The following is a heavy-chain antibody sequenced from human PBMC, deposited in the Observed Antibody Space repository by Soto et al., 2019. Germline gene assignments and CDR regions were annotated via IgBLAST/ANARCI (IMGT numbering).Heavy chain of an antibody. CDR2: IYHSGST. V-gene: IGHV4-4*02. J-gene: IGHJ6*02. CDR3: ARAATIDYDFWSGYYTGIYYYGMDV. D-gene: IGHD3-3*01. Sequence: SETLSLTSAVSGGSISSSNWWSWVRQPPGKGLEWIGEIYHSGSTNYNPSLKSRVTISVDKSKNQFSLKLSSVTAADTAVYYCARAATIDYDFWSGYYTGIYYYGMDVWGQGTTVTVSS. CDR1: GGSISSSNW.